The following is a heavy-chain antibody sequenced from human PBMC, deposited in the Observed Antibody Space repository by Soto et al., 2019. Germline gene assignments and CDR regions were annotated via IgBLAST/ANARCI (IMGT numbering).Heavy chain of an antibody. CDR3: ARTDSSLFDI. CDR2: ISYDGSNK. D-gene: IGHD3-22*01. V-gene: IGHV3-30-3*01. CDR1: GFTFSSYA. Sequence: VGSLRLSCAASGFTFSSYAMHWVRQAPGKGLEWVAVISYDGSNKYYADSVKGRFTISRDNSKNTLYLQMNSLRAEDTAVYYCARTDSSLFDIWGQGTMVTVSS. J-gene: IGHJ3*02.